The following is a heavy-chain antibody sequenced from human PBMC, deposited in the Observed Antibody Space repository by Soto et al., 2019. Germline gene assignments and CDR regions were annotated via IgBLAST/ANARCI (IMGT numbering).Heavy chain of an antibody. Sequence: QVQLVESGGGVVQPGRSLRLSCAASGFTFSSYAMHWVRQAPGKGLEWVAVISYDGSNKYYADSVKGRFTISRDNSKNXLYLQMHSLRAEDTAVYYCARDRGSYSGSRGPFDYWGQGTLVTVSS. V-gene: IGHV3-30-3*01. CDR3: ARDRGSYSGSRGPFDY. CDR1: GFTFSSYA. D-gene: IGHD1-26*01. CDR2: ISYDGSNK. J-gene: IGHJ4*02.